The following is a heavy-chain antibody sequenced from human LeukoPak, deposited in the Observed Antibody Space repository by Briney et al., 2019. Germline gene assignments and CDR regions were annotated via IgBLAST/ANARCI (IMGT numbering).Heavy chain of an antibody. CDR2: IYYSGST. D-gene: IGHD5-18*01. V-gene: IGHV4-39*07. Sequence: SETLSLTCAVYGGSFSSSSYYWGWIRQPPGKGLEWIGSIYYSGSTYYNPSLKSRVTISVDTSKKQFSLKLSSVTAADTAVYYCARDRPRLRGYSYGYYYYMDVWGKGTTVTVSS. CDR3: ARDRPRLRGYSYGYYYYMDV. J-gene: IGHJ6*03. CDR1: GGSFSSSSYY.